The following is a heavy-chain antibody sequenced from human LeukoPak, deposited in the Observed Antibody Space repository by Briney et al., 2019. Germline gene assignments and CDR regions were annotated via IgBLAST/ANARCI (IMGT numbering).Heavy chain of an antibody. CDR2: INPSGGST. Sequence: ASVKVSCKASGYTFTSYGISWVRQAPGQGLEWMGIINPSGGSTSYAQKFQGRVTMTRDMSTSTVYMELSSLRSEDTAVYYCARVVKGSPRTTWRWFDPWGQGTLVTVSS. CDR1: GYTFTSYG. D-gene: IGHD1-1*01. CDR3: ARVVKGSPRTTWRWFDP. J-gene: IGHJ5*02. V-gene: IGHV1-46*01.